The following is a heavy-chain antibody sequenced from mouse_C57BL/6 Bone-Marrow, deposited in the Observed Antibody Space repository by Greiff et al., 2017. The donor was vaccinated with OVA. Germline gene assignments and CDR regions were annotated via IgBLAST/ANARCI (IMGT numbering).Heavy chain of an antibody. CDR2: INPSSGYT. D-gene: IGHD1-1*01. CDR3: ARLLRYPY. V-gene: IGHV1-4*01. J-gene: IGHJ3*01. CDR1: GYTFTSYT. Sequence: QVQLQQSGAELARPGASVKMSCKASGYTFTSYTMHWVKQRPGQGLEWIGYINPSSGYTKYNQKFKDKATLTADKSSSTAYMQLSSLTSEDSAVDCCARLLRYPYWGQGTLVTVSA.